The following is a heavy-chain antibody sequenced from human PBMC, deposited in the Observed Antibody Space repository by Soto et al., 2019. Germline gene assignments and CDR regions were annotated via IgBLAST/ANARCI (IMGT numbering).Heavy chain of an antibody. D-gene: IGHD3-22*01. CDR2: ISGSGGST. V-gene: IGHV3-23*01. CDR1: GFTFSSYA. CDR3: AKDTYDSSGYYYYDDH. Sequence: GGSLRLSCAASGFTFSSYAMSWVRQAPGKGLEWVSAISGSGGSTYYADSVKGRFTISRDNSKNTLYLQMNSLRAEDTAVYYCAKDTYDSSGYYYYDDHWGQGTLVTVSS. J-gene: IGHJ4*02.